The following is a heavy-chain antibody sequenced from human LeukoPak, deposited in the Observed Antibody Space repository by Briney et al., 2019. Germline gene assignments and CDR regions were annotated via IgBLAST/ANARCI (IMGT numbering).Heavy chain of an antibody. CDR2: INPNSGGT. CDR3: ARDAGGYCSGGSCDQAGWFDP. Sequence: ASVKVSCKASGYTFTGYYMHWVRQAPGQGLEWMGWINPNSGGTNYAQKIQGRVTMTRDTPISTAYMELSRLRSDDTAVYYCARDAGGYCSGGSCDQAGWFDPWGQGTLVTVSS. D-gene: IGHD2-15*01. CDR1: GYTFTGYY. V-gene: IGHV1-2*02. J-gene: IGHJ5*02.